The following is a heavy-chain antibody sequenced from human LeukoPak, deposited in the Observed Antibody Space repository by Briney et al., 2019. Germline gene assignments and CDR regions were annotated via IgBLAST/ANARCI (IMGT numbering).Heavy chain of an antibody. CDR3: VSPRGFSYGYFDY. CDR2: I. V-gene: IGHV4-39*01. CDR1: GGSISSSSAY. Sequence: PSETLSLTCTVSGGSISSSSAYWVWIRQPPGKGLEWIGSIYYNPSLKSRVTISADTSKNQFSLTLGSVSATDTAVYYCVSPRGFSYGYFDYWGQGTLVTVSS. J-gene: IGHJ4*02. D-gene: IGHD5-18*01.